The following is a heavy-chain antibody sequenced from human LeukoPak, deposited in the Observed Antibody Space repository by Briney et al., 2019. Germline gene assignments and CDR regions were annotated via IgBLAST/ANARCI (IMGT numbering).Heavy chain of an antibody. CDR3: ARKYYYEKSDYYYGDGYWYFDL. D-gene: IGHD3-22*01. CDR1: GGSISTYH. CDR2: IYSTGTT. Sequence: PSETLSLTCTVSGGSISTYHWTWIRRPPGKGLEWIGNIYSTGTTNYNPFLKSRVTISVDTSNKHFSLALTSVTAADTAVYYCARKYYYEKSDYYYGDGYWYFDLWGRGTLVTVSS. V-gene: IGHV4-59*01. J-gene: IGHJ2*01.